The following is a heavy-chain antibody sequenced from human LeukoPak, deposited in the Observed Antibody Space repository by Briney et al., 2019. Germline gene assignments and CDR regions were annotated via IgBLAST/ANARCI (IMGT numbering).Heavy chain of an antibody. CDR3: AKLSRIVVVVAPSYFDY. J-gene: IGHJ4*02. V-gene: IGHV3-23*01. CDR1: GFTFSSYA. CDR2: ISGSGGST. Sequence: GGSLRLSCAASGFTFSSYAMSWVRQAPGKGLEWVSAISGSGGSTYYADSVKGRFTISRDNSKNTLYLQMNSLRAEDTAVYYCAKLSRIVVVVAPSYFDYWGQGTLVTVSS. D-gene: IGHD2-15*01.